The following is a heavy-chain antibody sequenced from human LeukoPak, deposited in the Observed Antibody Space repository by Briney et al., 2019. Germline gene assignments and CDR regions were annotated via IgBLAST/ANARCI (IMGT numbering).Heavy chain of an antibody. Sequence: PGGSLRLSCAASGFTFSSYAMHWVRQAPGKGLEWVAVISYDGSNKYYADSVKGRFTISRDNSKNTLYLQMNSLRAEDTAVYYCARGGKGIYYYYMDVWGKGTTVTVSS. CDR2: ISYDGSNK. D-gene: IGHD4-23*01. V-gene: IGHV3-30*04. CDR3: ARGGKGIYYYYMDV. J-gene: IGHJ6*03. CDR1: GFTFSSYA.